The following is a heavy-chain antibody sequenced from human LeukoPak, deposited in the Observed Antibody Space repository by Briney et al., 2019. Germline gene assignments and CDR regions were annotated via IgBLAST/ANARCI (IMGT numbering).Heavy chain of an antibody. CDR1: GFTFSSYS. V-gene: IGHV3-21*01. J-gene: IGHJ4*02. CDR2: ISSSSSYI. CDR3: ASGQQLVGFDY. Sequence: GGSLRLSCAASGFTFSSYSMNWVRQAPGKGLEWVSSISSSSSYIYYADSVKGRFTISRDNAKNSLYLQMNSLRAEDTAVYYCASGQQLVGFDYWGQGTLVTVSS. D-gene: IGHD6-13*01.